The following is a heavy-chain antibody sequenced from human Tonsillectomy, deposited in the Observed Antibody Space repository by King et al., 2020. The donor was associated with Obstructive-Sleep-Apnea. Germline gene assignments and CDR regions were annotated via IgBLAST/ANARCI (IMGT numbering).Heavy chain of an antibody. Sequence: VQLVESGGGLVQPGGSLRLSCAASGFTFSSYGMTWVRQAPGKGLEWVSTISGSGGSTYYADSVKGRFTISRDNSKNTLYLQMKSLRAEDTAVYYCAKLVPVDIVVVTATAGWVDPWGQGTLVTVSS. V-gene: IGHV3-23*04. CDR3: AKLVPVDIVVVTATAGWVDP. CDR1: GFTFSSYG. D-gene: IGHD2-21*02. CDR2: ISGSGGST. J-gene: IGHJ5*02.